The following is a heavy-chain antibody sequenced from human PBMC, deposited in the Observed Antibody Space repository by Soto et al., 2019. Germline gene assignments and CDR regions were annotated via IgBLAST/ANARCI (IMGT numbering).Heavy chain of an antibody. Sequence: GFIRLPSAASGFNCRNPWVRCVRQAPGKGLEWVSGISGSGGSTYYADSVKGRFTISRDNSMNTLYLQVNSLRAEDTAVYYCAKDPVSGWYDYWGQRTPVTVTS. D-gene: IGHD6-19*01. V-gene: IGHV3-23*01. CDR2: ISGSGGST. CDR3: AKDPVSGWYDY. J-gene: IGHJ4*02. CDR1: GFNCRNPW.